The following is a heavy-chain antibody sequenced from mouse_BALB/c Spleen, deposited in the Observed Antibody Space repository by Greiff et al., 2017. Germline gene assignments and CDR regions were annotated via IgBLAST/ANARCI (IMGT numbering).Heavy chain of an antibody. CDR2: IYPGDGDT. V-gene: IGHV1-87*01. CDR3: ARRGYYDYDYFDY. Sequence: QVHVKQSGAELARPGASVKLSCKASGYTFTSYWMQWVKQRPGQGLEWIGAIYPGDGDTRYTQKFKGKATLTADKSSSTAYMQLSSLASEDSAVYYCARRGYYDYDYFDYWGQGTTLTVSS. D-gene: IGHD2-4*01. J-gene: IGHJ2*01. CDR1: GYTFTSYW.